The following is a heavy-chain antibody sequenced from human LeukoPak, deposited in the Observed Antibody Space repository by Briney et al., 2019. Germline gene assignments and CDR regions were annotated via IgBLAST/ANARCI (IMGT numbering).Heavy chain of an antibody. D-gene: IGHD6-13*01. CDR2: IYYSGST. CDR3: ARHGSIATGAFTY. V-gene: IGHV4-39*01. J-gene: IGHJ4*02. Sequence: SETLSLTCSVSGGPISRSSYYWGWTRQPPGKGLEWIGSIYYSGSTYYNPSLKSRVTISVDTSRNQFSLKLGSVTAADTAVYYCARHGSIATGAFTYWGQGTLVTVSS. CDR1: GGPISRSSYY.